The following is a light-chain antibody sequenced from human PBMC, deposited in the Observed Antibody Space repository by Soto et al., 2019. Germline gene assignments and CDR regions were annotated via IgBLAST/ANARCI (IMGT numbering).Light chain of an antibody. Sequence: QSVLTQPRSVSGSPGQSVTVSCSGTSSDVGGYDYVAWYQQYPGKAPKLMIYDVIKRPSGVPDRFSGSKSGNTASLTISGLQAEDEVDYYCCSYAGSYTFVFGTGTKLTVL. V-gene: IGLV2-11*01. CDR3: CSYAGSYTFV. J-gene: IGLJ1*01. CDR2: DVI. CDR1: SSDVGGYDY.